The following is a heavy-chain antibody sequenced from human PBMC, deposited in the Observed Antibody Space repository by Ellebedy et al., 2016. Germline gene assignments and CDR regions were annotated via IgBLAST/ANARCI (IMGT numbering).Heavy chain of an antibody. D-gene: IGHD6-19*01. CDR1: GYIFTNYG. CDR2: ISVYNGDT. V-gene: IGHV1-18*04. Sequence: ASVKVSCKASGYIFTNYGISWVRQAPGQGLEWMGWISVYNGDTKYAQKVQDRFIMTTDTSTNTAYMELRSLRSDDTAVYYCARDSPAVAVAPLEYWGQGTLVTVSS. CDR3: ARDSPAVAVAPLEY. J-gene: IGHJ4*02.